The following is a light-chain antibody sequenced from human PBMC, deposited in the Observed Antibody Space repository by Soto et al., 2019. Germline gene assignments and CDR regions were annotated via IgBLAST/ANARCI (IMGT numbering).Light chain of an antibody. Sequence: EIVLTQSPGTLSLSPGERATLSCRASQSVSSSYLAWYQQKPRQAPRLLIYGASSRATGIPHRFSGSGSGTDFTLTISRLEPEDFAVYYCQQYGSSLFTFGPGTKVDIK. CDR3: QQYGSSLFT. CDR1: QSVSSSY. V-gene: IGKV3-20*01. J-gene: IGKJ3*01. CDR2: GAS.